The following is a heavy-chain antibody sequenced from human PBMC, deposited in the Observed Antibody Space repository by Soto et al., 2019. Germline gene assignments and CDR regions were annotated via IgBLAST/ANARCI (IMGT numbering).Heavy chain of an antibody. CDR1: GGSISSGAFY. D-gene: IGHD4-4*01. CDR3: AGHSNWYYFDF. Sequence: SETLSLTCTVSGGSISSGAFYVSWMCQHPGKGLEWIGYINYSGNTYYNPSLKSRVTISLDTSKNQFSLKLSSVTAADTAVYYCAGHSNWYYFDFWGQGTLVTVSS. CDR2: INYSGNT. J-gene: IGHJ4*02. V-gene: IGHV4-31*03.